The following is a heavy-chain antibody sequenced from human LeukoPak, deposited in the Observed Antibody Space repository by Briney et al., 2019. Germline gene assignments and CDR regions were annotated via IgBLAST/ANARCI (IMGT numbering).Heavy chain of an antibody. Sequence: GASVKASCKASGYTFTSYGISWVRQAPGEGLEWMGWISAYTGNTNYAQKLQGRVTMTTDTSTSTAYMELRSLRSDDTAVYYCAREVSTLFDYWGQGTLVTVSS. J-gene: IGHJ4*02. CDR3: AREVSTLFDY. CDR1: GYTFTSYG. V-gene: IGHV1-18*01. D-gene: IGHD5/OR15-5a*01. CDR2: ISAYTGNT.